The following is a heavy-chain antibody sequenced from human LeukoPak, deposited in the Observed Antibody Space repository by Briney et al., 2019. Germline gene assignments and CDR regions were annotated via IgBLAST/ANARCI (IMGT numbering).Heavy chain of an antibody. CDR2: ISSSSSTI. CDR3: ARDRVGGLSYDAFDI. J-gene: IGHJ3*02. Sequence: GGSLRLSCAASGFSFSSYIMNWVRQAPGKGLEWVSHISSSSSTIYYADSVKGRFTISRDNAKNSLYLQMNSLRAEDTAVYYCARDRVGGLSYDAFDIWGQGTMVTVSS. CDR1: GFSFSSYI. V-gene: IGHV3-48*04. D-gene: IGHD3-10*01.